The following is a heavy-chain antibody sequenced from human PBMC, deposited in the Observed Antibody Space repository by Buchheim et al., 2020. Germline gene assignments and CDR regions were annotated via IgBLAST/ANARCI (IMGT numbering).Heavy chain of an antibody. CDR1: GGSISSSNW. CDR3: ARVSRGYSYAQLDY. J-gene: IGHJ4*02. D-gene: IGHD5-18*01. V-gene: IGHV4-4*02. CDR2: IYHSGST. Sequence: QVQLQESGPGLVKPSGTLSLTCAVSGGSISSSNWWRWVRQPPGKGLEWIGEIYHSGSTNHNPPLKRRVTKSVEKSKNQFSPKLSSVTAADTAVYYCARVSRGYSYAQLDYWGQGTL.